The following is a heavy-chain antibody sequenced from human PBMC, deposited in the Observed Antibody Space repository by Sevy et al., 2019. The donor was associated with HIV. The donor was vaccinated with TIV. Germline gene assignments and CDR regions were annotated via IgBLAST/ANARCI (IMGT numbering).Heavy chain of an antibody. V-gene: IGHV1-2*02. Sequence: ASVKVSCKTSGYTFTAYHMHWMRQAPGQGLEWMGWVYPNSGDTEYAQKFQGRVTMTTDTSLNTVYMELSGLRSDDTAMYYCSRETWYFANWGQGTLVTVSS. CDR2: VYPNSGDT. D-gene: IGHD6-13*01. CDR1: GYTFTAYH. J-gene: IGHJ4*02. CDR3: SRETWYFAN.